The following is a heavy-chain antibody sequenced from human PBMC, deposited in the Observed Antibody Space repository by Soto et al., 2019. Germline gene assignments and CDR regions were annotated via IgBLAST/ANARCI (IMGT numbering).Heavy chain of an antibody. CDR2: IIPILGIA. J-gene: IGHJ6*02. V-gene: IGHV1-69*04. CDR3: ARDSDIVVVPAAITYYYYGMDV. CDR1: VGTFSSYT. Sequence: SVKVSCKASVGTFSSYTISWVRQAPGQGLEWMGRIIPILGIANYAQKFQGRVTITADKSTSTAYMELSSLRSEDTAVYYCARDSDIVVVPAAITYYYYGMDVWGQGTTVTV. D-gene: IGHD2-2*01.